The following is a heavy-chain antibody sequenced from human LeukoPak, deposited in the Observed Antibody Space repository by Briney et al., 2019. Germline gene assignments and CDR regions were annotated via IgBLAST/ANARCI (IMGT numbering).Heavy chain of an antibody. Sequence: ASVKVSCKASGYTLTGYYMHWVRQAPGQGLEWMGWINPNSGGTNYAQKFQGRVTMTRDTSISTAYMELSRLRSDDTAVYYCARDITAEENWFDPWGQGTLVTVSS. CDR2: INPNSGGT. J-gene: IGHJ5*02. CDR1: GYTLTGYY. V-gene: IGHV1-2*02. CDR3: ARDITAEENWFDP. D-gene: IGHD3-10*01.